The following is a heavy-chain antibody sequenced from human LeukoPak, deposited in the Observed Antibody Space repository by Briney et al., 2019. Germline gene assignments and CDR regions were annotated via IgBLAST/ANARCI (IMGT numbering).Heavy chain of an antibody. J-gene: IGHJ4*02. CDR1: GYTFTSYG. V-gene: IGHV1-46*01. Sequence: GASVKVSCKASGYTFTSYGISWVRQAPGQGLEWMGVINPSGDTTMYAQRFQDRVTMTRDMSTSTVYMELSGLRSEDTAMYYCARDGPTYEINIPARTFDHWGQGTLVTVSS. D-gene: IGHD6-6*01. CDR2: INPSGDTT. CDR3: ARDGPTYEINIPARTFDH.